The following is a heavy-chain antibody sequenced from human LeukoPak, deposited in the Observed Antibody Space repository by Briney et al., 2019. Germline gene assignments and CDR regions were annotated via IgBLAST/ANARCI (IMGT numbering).Heavy chain of an antibody. D-gene: IGHD6-13*01. J-gene: IGHJ3*02. CDR1: GFTFSSYW. V-gene: IGHV3-7*03. Sequence: GGSLRLSCAASGFTFSSYWMSWVRQAPGKGLEWVANIKQDGSEKYYVDSVKGRFTISRDNAKNSLYLQMNSLRAEDTAVYYCARTISSSWYSPAFNIWGQGTMVTVSS. CDR3: ARTISSSWYSPAFNI. CDR2: IKQDGSEK.